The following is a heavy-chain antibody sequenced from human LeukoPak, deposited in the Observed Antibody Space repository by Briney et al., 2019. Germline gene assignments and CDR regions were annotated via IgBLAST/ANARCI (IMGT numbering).Heavy chain of an antibody. J-gene: IGHJ4*02. CDR1: GFTFRSYA. Sequence: GGSLRLSCAASGFTFRSYAMHWVRQAPGKGLEWVAVISYDGSNKYYADSVKGRFTISRDNSKNTLYLQMNSLRAEDTAVYYCARGSGGVYSSTFDYWGQGTLVTVSS. V-gene: IGHV3-30*04. CDR3: ARGSGGVYSSTFDY. D-gene: IGHD6-13*01. CDR2: ISYDGSNK.